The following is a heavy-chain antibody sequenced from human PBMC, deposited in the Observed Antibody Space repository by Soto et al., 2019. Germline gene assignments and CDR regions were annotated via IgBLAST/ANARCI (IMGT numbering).Heavy chain of an antibody. Sequence: QVQLVQSGAEVKKPGSSVKVSCKASGGTFSSYAISWVRQAPGQGLEWMGGIIPIFGTANYAQKFQGRVTITADESTSTAYMELSSLRSEDTAVYYCARDVSINYYDGTFSYYAMDVWGQGTTVTVSS. J-gene: IGHJ6*02. CDR3: ARDVSINYYDGTFSYYAMDV. V-gene: IGHV1-69*01. CDR1: GGTFSSYA. D-gene: IGHD3-16*01. CDR2: IIPIFGTA.